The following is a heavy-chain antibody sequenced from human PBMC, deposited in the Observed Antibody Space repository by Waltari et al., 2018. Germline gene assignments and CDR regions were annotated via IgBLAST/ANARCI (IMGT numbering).Heavy chain of an antibody. V-gene: IGHV1-2*02. D-gene: IGHD2-2*01. CDR2: INPNRGGT. CDR1: GYTFTGYY. Sequence: QVQLVQSGAEVKTPGASVKVSCKASGYTFTGYYMHWVRQAPGQGLEGMGWINPNRGGTNYAQKLKGRVTMTRDTSISTAYMELSRLRSDDTAVYYWARERDSSTSYYYFDYWGQGTLVTVSS. CDR3: ARERDSSTSYYYFDY. J-gene: IGHJ4*02.